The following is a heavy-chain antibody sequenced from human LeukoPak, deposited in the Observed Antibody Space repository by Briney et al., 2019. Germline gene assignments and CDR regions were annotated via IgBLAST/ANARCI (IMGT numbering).Heavy chain of an antibody. CDR3: ARGGLTGYYDY. CDR2: IYYSGST. D-gene: IGHD3-9*01. J-gene: IGHJ4*02. CDR1: GGSISGYY. V-gene: IGHV4-59*06. Sequence: SETLSLTCTVSGGSISGYYWSWIRQPPGKGLEWIGYIYYSGSTYYNPSLKSRVTISVDTSKNQFSLKLSSVTAADTAVYYCARGGLTGYYDYWGQGTLVTVSS.